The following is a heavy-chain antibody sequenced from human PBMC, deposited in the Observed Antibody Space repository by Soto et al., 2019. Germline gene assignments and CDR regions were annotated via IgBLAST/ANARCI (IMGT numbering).Heavy chain of an antibody. D-gene: IGHD6-6*01. J-gene: IGHJ4*02. Sequence: SETLSLTCTLSGGSISSYYWSWIRQPPGKGLEWIGYIYYSGSTNYNPSLKSRVTISVDTSKNQFSLKLSSVTAADTAVYYCARQVYSSSRFDYWGKGTLVTVSS. CDR1: GGSISSYY. CDR3: ARQVYSSSRFDY. V-gene: IGHV4-59*08. CDR2: IYYSGST.